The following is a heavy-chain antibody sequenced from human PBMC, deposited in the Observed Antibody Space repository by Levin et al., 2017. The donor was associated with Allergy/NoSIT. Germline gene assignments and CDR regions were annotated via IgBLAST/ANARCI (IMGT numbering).Heavy chain of an antibody. V-gene: IGHV6-1*01. CDR1: GDSVSSTTAA. CDR2: TYFRSKWIN. Sequence: SQTLSLPCVISGDSVSSTTAAWNWIRQSPSRGLEWLGRTYFRSKWINEYAESVKSRISVNPDTSKNQFSLHLNSVTPDDTAVYYCTRDPGRGYGMDVWGQGTTVTVSS. CDR3: TRDPGRGYGMDV. J-gene: IGHJ6*02.